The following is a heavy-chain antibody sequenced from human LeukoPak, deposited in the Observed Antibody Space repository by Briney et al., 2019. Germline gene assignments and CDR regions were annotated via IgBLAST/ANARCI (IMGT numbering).Heavy chain of an antibody. V-gene: IGHV3-7*03. D-gene: IGHD2-8*01. CDR3: ARALRSALMVYAIRFDP. CDR2: IKQDGSEK. CDR1: VFTFRGYW. J-gene: IGHJ5*02. Sequence: PGGCLRLSRAASVFTFRGYWMRWVRPAPGRGLGWVSTIKQDGSEKYYVDSVKGRFTISRDNAKNSLYLQMNSLRAEDTAVYYCARALRSALMVYAIRFDPWGQGTLVTVSS.